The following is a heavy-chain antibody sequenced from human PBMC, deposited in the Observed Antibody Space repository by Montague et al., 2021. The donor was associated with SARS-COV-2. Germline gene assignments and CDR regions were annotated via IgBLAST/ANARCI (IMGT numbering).Heavy chain of an antibody. J-gene: IGHJ4*02. D-gene: IGHD5-18*01. CDR1: GFTFDDYA. V-gene: IGHV3-9*01. Sequence: SLRLSCAASGFTFDDYAMHWVRQAPGKGLEWVSGITWNSGSIGXXXSXXXRFXISRDNAKNSLYLQMNSLRAEATALYYCAKDINRGIQLWHTTGSFDYWGQGTLVTVSS. CDR2: ITWNSGSI. CDR3: AKDINRGIQLWHTTGSFDY.